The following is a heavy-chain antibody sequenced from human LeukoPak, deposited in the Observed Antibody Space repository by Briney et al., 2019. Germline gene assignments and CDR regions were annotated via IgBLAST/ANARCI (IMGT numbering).Heavy chain of an antibody. CDR3: ARVGCSGGSCYSDYYYYMDV. J-gene: IGHJ6*03. Sequence: ASVKVSCKASGYTFTSYDINWVRQATGQGLEWMGWMNPNSGNTGYAQKFQGRVTMTRNTSISTAYMELGSLRSEDTAVYYCARVGCSGGSCYSDYYYYMDVWGKGTTVTVSS. CDR1: GYTFTSYD. V-gene: IGHV1-8*01. D-gene: IGHD2-15*01. CDR2: MNPNSGNT.